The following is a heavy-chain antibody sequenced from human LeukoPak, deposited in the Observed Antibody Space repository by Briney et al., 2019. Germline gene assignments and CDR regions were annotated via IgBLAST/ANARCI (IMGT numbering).Heavy chain of an antibody. D-gene: IGHD3-3*01. CDR2: IRYDGSNK. Sequence: GGSLRLSCAASGFTFSGYGMHWVSQAPGKGLEWVAFIRYDGSNKYYTDYVKGRFTISRDNSKNTLYLKMNSLRAEDTAVYYCARDGYYDFWSGYPMSYYYMDVWGKGTTVTVSS. CDR1: GFTFSGYG. CDR3: ARDGYYDFWSGYPMSYYYMDV. J-gene: IGHJ6*03. V-gene: IGHV3-30*02.